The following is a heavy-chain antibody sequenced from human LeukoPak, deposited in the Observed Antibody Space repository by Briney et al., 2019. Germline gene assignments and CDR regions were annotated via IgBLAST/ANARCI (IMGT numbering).Heavy chain of an antibody. D-gene: IGHD5-18*01. CDR3: ARPPFMDAPMAFYWYFDL. J-gene: IGHJ2*01. CDR2: IGSTSTYM. V-gene: IGHV3-21*01. Sequence: GGSLRLSCTASGFTFSGYSMSWVRQAPGKGLEWVSSIGSTSTYMYYADSVKGRFTISRDNAKNSLYLQMNSLRAEDTAVYYCARPPFMDAPMAFYWYFDLWGRGTSVTVSS. CDR1: GFTFSGYS.